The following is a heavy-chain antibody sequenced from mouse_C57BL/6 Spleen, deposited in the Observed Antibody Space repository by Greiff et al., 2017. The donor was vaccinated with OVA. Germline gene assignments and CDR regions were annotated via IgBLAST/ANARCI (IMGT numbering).Heavy chain of an antibody. CDR1: GYTFTSYW. CDR3: ARDYDYWYCDV. J-gene: IGHJ1*03. D-gene: IGHD2-4*01. CDR2: INPSSGYT. Sequence: VQLQQSGADLAKPGASVKLSCKASGYTFTSYWMHWVKQRPGQGLEWIGYINPSSGYTKYNQKFKDKATLTAAKSSSTAYMPLSSLTYEDSAVYYCARDYDYWYCDVWGTGTTVTVSS. V-gene: IGHV1-7*01.